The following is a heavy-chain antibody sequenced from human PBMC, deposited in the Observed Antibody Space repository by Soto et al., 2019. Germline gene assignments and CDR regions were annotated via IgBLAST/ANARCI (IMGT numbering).Heavy chain of an antibody. CDR2: IYYGGST. D-gene: IGHD3-10*01. CDR1: GGSISSGDYS. Sequence: LSLTCAVSGGSISSGDYSWNWIRQPPGKGLEWIGYIYYGGSTYYNPSLQSRVTMSVDRSRNQFSLKLNSVTAEDTAVYYCARDGSYYYGSGVFYWGQGTLVTVS. J-gene: IGHJ4*02. V-gene: IGHV4-30-2*01. CDR3: ARDGSYYYGSGVFY.